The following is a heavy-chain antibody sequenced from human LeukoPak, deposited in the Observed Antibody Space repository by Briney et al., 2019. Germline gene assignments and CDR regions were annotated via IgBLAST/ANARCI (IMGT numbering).Heavy chain of an antibody. CDR3: ARAGGRVDDSSGYYVY. J-gene: IGHJ4*02. D-gene: IGHD3-22*01. CDR2: ISAYNGNT. Sequence: GASVKVSCKASGYTFTSYGISWVRQAPGQGLEWMGWISAYNGNTNYAQKLHGRVTMTTDTSTSTAYMELRSLRSDDTAVYYCARAGGRVDDSSGYYVYWGQGTLVTVCS. CDR1: GYTFTSYG. V-gene: IGHV1-18*01.